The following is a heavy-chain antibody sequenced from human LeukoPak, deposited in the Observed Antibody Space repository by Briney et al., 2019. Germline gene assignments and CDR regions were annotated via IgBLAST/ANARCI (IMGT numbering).Heavy chain of an antibody. J-gene: IGHJ4*02. D-gene: IGHD3-16*01. CDR1: GFSFSMFW. Sequence: GGSLRLSCGASGFSFSMFWMTWVRQAPGKGLEWVANIKQDGSEQYYVDSVKGRFTISRDNAKSSLYLQMNGLRVEDTAVYYCARLADYDYVWGSDFWGQGTLVTVSS. CDR3: ARLADYDYVWGSDF. CDR2: IKQDGSEQ. V-gene: IGHV3-7*01.